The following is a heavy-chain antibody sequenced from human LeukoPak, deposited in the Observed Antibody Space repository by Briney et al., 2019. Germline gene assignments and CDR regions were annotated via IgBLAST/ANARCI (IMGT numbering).Heavy chain of an antibody. Sequence: PGGSLRVSCAASGFSFSRYSMDWVRQAPGMGLEWVSSISSGSTSIYYADSVKGRFTISRDNAKNSLYLQMNSLRAEDTAVYYCARVTGTTAGDHWGQGTLVSVSS. D-gene: IGHD1-1*01. CDR1: GFSFSRYS. CDR2: ISSGSTSI. V-gene: IGHV3-21*01. CDR3: ARVTGTTAGDH. J-gene: IGHJ5*02.